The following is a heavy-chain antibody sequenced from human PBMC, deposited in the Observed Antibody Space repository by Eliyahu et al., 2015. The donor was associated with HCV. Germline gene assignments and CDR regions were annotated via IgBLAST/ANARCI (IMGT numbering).Heavy chain of an antibody. CDR1: GGTFSSYA. Sequence: QVQLVQSGAEVKKPGSSVKVSCKASGGTFSSYAISWVRQAPGQGLXWMGGIIPIXGXANYAQXFQGRVTITADESTSTAYMELSSLRSEDTAVYYCAREAERGGDIVVVPAATAYYYGMDVWGQGTTVTVSS. J-gene: IGHJ6*02. V-gene: IGHV1-69*01. CDR3: AREAERGGDIVVVPAATAYYYGMDV. CDR2: IIPIXGXA. D-gene: IGHD2-2*01.